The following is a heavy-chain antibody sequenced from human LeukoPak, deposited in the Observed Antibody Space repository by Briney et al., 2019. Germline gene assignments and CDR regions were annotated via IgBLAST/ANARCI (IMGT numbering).Heavy chain of an antibody. CDR3: TMQYSSSSGSFDY. J-gene: IGHJ4*02. CDR1: GFTFGSSW. Sequence: GGSLRLSCAASGFTFGSSWMNWVRQAPGKGLEWVGRIKSKTDGGTTDYAAPVKGRFTISRDDSKNTLYLQMNSLKTEDTAVYYCTMQYSSSSGSFDYWGQGTLVTVSS. V-gene: IGHV3-15*07. D-gene: IGHD6-6*01. CDR2: IKSKTDGGTT.